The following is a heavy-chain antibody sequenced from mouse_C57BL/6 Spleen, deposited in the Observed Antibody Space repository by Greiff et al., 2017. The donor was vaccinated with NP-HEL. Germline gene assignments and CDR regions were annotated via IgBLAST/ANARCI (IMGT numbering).Heavy chain of an antibody. V-gene: IGHV5-9*01. CDR1: GFTFSSYT. Sequence: EVKLQESGGGLVKPGGSLKLSCAASGFTFSSYTMSWVRQTPEKRLEWVATISGGGGNTYYPDSVKGRFTISRDNAKNTLYLQMSSLRSEDTALYYCARQGAYYGSPWFAYWGQGTLVTVSA. J-gene: IGHJ3*01. CDR3: ARQGAYYGSPWFAY. CDR2: ISGGGGNT. D-gene: IGHD1-1*01.